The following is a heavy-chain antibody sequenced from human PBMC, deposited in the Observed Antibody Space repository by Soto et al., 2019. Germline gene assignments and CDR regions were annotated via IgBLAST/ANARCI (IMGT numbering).Heavy chain of an antibody. Sequence: GASVKVSCKASGYTFTSYAMHWVRQAPGQRLEWMGWINAGNGNTKYSQKFQGRVTIARDTSASTAYMELSSLRSEDTAVYYCARGTSITIFGEPRYFDYWGQGTLVTVSS. J-gene: IGHJ4*02. CDR3: ARGTSITIFGEPRYFDY. CDR1: GYTFTSYA. D-gene: IGHD3-3*01. V-gene: IGHV1-3*01. CDR2: INAGNGNT.